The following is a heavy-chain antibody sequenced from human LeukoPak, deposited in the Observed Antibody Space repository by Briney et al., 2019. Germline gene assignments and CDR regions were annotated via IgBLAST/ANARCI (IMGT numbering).Heavy chain of an antibody. D-gene: IGHD2-2*01. Sequence: GGSLRLSCAASGFTFDDYGMSWVRQAPGKGLEWVSGINWNGGSTGYADSVKGRFTISRDNAKNSLYLQMNILRAEDTALYYCARGDIVVVPAAFDSWGQGPLVTVS. CDR1: GFTFDDYG. CDR2: INWNGGST. J-gene: IGHJ4*02. CDR3: ARGDIVVVPAAFDS. V-gene: IGHV3-20*04.